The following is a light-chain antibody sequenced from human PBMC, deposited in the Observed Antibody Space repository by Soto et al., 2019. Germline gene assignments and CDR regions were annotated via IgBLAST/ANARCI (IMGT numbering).Light chain of an antibody. V-gene: IGKV1-39*01. CDR3: QQSYNTPRT. J-gene: IGKJ1*01. Sequence: DIQMTQSPSSLSASVGDRVTMACRASQTISNYVNWYQQKPGKAPNLLIFGASGLQSGVPSRFTGSGSGTDFTLTINGLQPEDFATYYCQQSYNTPRTFGQGTKGEIK. CDR2: GAS. CDR1: QTISNY.